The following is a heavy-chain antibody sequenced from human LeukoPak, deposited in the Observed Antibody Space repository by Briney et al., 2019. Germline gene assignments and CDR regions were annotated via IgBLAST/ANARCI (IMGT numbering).Heavy chain of an antibody. V-gene: IGHV3-30-3*01. CDR2: ISHDGNDK. D-gene: IGHD6-13*01. Sequence: GRSLRLSCAASGFSFSRYPMHWVRQAPGKGLEWVAVISHDGNDKHNADSVKGRFTISRDNSKNTLYLQMNSLRAEDTAMYYCARDFTMAAADYYFDNWGQGTLVTVSS. CDR1: GFSFSRYP. CDR3: ARDFTMAAADYYFDN. J-gene: IGHJ4*02.